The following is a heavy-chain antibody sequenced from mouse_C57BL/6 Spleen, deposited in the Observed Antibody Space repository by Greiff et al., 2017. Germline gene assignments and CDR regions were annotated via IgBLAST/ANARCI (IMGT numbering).Heavy chain of an antibody. D-gene: IGHD3-2*02. Sequence: VQLHQSGPELVKPGASVKISCKASGYTFTDYYMNWVKQSHGKSLEWIGDINPNNGGTSYNQKFKGKATLTVDKSSSTAYMELRSLTSEDSAVYYCAREDSSGPAWFAYWGQGTLVTVSA. CDR3: AREDSSGPAWFAY. CDR1: GYTFTDYY. CDR2: INPNNGGT. V-gene: IGHV1-26*01. J-gene: IGHJ3*01.